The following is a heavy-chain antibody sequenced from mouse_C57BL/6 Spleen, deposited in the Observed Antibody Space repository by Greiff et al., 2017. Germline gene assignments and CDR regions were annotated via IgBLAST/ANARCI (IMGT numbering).Heavy chain of an antibody. CDR2: IYPGDGET. CDR3: AREEDYYGPFAY. CDR1: GYAFSSSW. J-gene: IGHJ3*01. Sequence: QVQLQQSGPELVKPGASVKISCKASGYAFSSSWLNWVKQRPGKGLEWIGRIYPGDGETNYNGKFKGKATLTADKSSSTAYIQLSSLTSEDSAVYFCAREEDYYGPFAYWGQGTLVTVSA. D-gene: IGHD1-2*01. V-gene: IGHV1-82*01.